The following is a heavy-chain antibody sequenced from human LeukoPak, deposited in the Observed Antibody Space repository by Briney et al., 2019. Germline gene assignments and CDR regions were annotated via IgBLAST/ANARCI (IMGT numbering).Heavy chain of an antibody. CDR3: ARHFDY. J-gene: IGHJ4*02. V-gene: IGHV4-39*01. CDR2: ISYNGNT. Sequence: SETLSLTCTVSGGFINIVSHYWGWIRQPPGKGLEWVGSISYNGNTYYNPSLKSRVTISADTSRNQFSLKVNSVTAADTAVYFCARHFDYWGQGILVTVSS. CDR1: GGFINIVSHY.